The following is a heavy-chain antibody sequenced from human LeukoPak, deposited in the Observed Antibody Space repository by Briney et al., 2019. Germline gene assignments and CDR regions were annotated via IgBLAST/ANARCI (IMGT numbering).Heavy chain of an antibody. CDR1: GFTFSSYW. V-gene: IGHV3-74*01. CDR2: INSDGSST. CDR3: VRQVDY. Sequence: GGSPRLSCAASGFTFSSYWMHWVRQAPGKGLVWVSRINSDGSSTTYADSVKGRFTIPRDNAKNTLYLQMNSLRAEDTALYYCVRQVDYWGQGTLVTVSS. J-gene: IGHJ4*02.